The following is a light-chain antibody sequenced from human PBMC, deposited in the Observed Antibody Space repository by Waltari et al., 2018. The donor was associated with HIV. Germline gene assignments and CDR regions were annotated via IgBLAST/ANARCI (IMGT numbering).Light chain of an antibody. Sequence: QSVLTQPPSASGTPGQRVTISCSGSSSNIGSNTVNWYQQLPGAAPKLLIYNNHQRPSGVPDRFSVSKSGTSASLAISGLQSEDEADYYCAAWDDSLSGPVFGGGTKLTVL. CDR1: SSNIGSNT. CDR2: NNH. CDR3: AAWDDSLSGPV. J-gene: IGLJ3*02. V-gene: IGLV1-44*01.